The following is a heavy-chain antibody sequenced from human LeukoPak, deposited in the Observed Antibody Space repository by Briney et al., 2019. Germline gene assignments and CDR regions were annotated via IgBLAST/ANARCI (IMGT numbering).Heavy chain of an antibody. J-gene: IGHJ6*03. CDR2: ISYDGSSK. V-gene: IGHV3-30*14. D-gene: IGHD2-15*01. Sequence: GRSLRLSCAASGFTFSTYAMHWVRQAPGKGLEWVAVISYDGSSKYYADSVKGRFTISRDNSKNTLYLQMNSLRAEDTAVYYCARGRQDIVVVVGARYYYYYMDVWGKGTTVTISS. CDR1: GFTFSTYA. CDR3: ARGRQDIVVVVGARYYYYYMDV.